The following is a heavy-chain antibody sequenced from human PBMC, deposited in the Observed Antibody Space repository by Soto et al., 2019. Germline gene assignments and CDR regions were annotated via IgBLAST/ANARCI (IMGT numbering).Heavy chain of an antibody. CDR3: AKEGDILTGYYLGYFDY. J-gene: IGHJ4*02. CDR1: GFTFSSYA. CDR2: ISGSGGST. Sequence: GESLRLSCSASGFTFSSYAMSWVRQAPGKGLEWVSAISGSGGSTYYADSVKGRFTISRDNSKNTLYLQMNSLRAEDTAVYYCAKEGDILTGYYLGYFDYWGQGTLVTVSS. V-gene: IGHV3-23*01. D-gene: IGHD3-9*01.